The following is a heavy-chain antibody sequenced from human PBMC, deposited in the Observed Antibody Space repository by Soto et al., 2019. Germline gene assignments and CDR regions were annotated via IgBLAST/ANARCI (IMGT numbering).Heavy chain of an antibody. Sequence: GGSLRLSCAASGFTFGSHAMSWVRQAPGQGPEWVSSIRDSRGSTYYADSVKGRFTISRDNGKNSLFLQMNSLRDEDTAVYYCARVVVVIPPGYYYAMDVWGQGTTVTVSS. CDR1: GFTFGSHA. CDR2: IRDSRGST. J-gene: IGHJ6*02. V-gene: IGHV3-23*01. D-gene: IGHD3-22*01. CDR3: ARVVVVIPPGYYYAMDV.